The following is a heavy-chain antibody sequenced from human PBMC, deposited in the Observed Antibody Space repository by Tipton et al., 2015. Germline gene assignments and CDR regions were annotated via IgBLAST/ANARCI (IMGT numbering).Heavy chain of an antibody. V-gene: IGHV3-23*01. J-gene: IGHJ4*02. CDR1: GFTFDKHA. D-gene: IGHD4-17*01. CDR3: AKAPVEYGHYVSGWDH. CDR2: ISGSASST. Sequence: SLRLSCAASGFTFDKHAMTWVRQAPGKGLEWVSTISGSASSTYYADSVKGRFTISRDNSKSTLYLQVNSLRAEDTAVYYCAKAPVEYGHYVSGWDHWGQGTLVTVST.